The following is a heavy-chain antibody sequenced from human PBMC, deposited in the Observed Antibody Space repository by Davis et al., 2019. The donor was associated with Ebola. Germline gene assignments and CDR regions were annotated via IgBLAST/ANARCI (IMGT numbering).Heavy chain of an antibody. CDR2: FGTGGDT. Sequence: GESLKISCETSGFIFRNYVMSWVRQAPGKGLEWVSTFGTGGDTYYADSVKGRFTISRDNAKNSLYLQMNSLRAEDTAVYYCARSYLTYSGYGWAYWGQGTLVTVSS. D-gene: IGHD5-12*01. J-gene: IGHJ4*02. CDR3: ARSYLTYSGYGWAY. CDR1: GFIFRNYV. V-gene: IGHV3-69-1*01.